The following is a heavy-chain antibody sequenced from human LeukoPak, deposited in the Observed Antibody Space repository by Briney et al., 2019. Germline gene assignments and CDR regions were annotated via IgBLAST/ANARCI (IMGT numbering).Heavy chain of an antibody. Sequence: ASVKVSCKASGYTFTSYDINWVRQATGQGLEWMGWMNPNSGNTGYAQKFQGRVTMTRNTSISTAYMELSSLRSEDTAVYYCARGRSSGWTGGYYYYYYGMDVWSQGTTVTVSS. CDR3: ARGRSSGWTGGYYYYYYGMDV. CDR2: MNPNSGNT. J-gene: IGHJ6*02. V-gene: IGHV1-8*01. CDR1: GYTFTSYD. D-gene: IGHD6-19*01.